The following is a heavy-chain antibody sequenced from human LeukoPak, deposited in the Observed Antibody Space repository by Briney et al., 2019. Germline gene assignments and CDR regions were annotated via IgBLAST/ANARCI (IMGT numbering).Heavy chain of an antibody. CDR3: TRDLDLYNDAFDV. CDR1: GFTFTRYR. J-gene: IGHJ3*01. V-gene: IGHV3-21*01. CDR2: IRSSSNEI. D-gene: IGHD1-14*01. Sequence: PGGSLGLSCTASGFTFTRYRMNWVRQAPGKGLEWLSSIRSSSNEIYYADSVKGRFTISRDNAKNSVYLQINSLRAEDTAVYYCTRDLDLYNDAFDVWGQGTRVIVSS.